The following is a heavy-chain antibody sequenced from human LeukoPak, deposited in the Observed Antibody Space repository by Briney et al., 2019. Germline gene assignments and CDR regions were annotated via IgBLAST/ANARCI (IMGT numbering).Heavy chain of an antibody. Sequence: GGSLRLSCAASGFTFSSYAMSWVRQAPGKGLEWVSAISGSGGSTYYADSVKGRFTISRDNSKTTLYLQMNSLRAEDTALYYCAKDSFPDYYDSSGYWFDYWGQGTLVTVSS. CDR2: ISGSGGST. J-gene: IGHJ4*02. V-gene: IGHV3-23*01. CDR1: GFTFSSYA. CDR3: AKDSFPDYYDSSGYWFDY. D-gene: IGHD3-22*01.